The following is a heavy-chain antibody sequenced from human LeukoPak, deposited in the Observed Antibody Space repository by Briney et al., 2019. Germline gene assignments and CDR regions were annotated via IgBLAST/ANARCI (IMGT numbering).Heavy chain of an antibody. D-gene: IGHD2-15*01. CDR1: RFTFSSYW. V-gene: IGHV3-7*05. CDR2: IKKDRSEK. Sequence: GGSLRLSCAASRFTFSSYWMSWVRRAPGKGLEGVANIKKDRSEKYYVDSVKGRFTISRDNAKNSLYLQMNSLRAEDTAVYYCARALGYCSGGTCYSSLAFDIWGQGTMVTVSS. J-gene: IGHJ3*02. CDR3: ARALGYCSGGTCYSSLAFDI.